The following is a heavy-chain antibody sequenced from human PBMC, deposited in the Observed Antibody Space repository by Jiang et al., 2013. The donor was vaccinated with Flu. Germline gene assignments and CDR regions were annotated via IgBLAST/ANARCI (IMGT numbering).Heavy chain of an antibody. CDR2: IYTSGST. CDR3: ARGNDYVWGSYRYADAFDI. V-gene: IGHV4-4*07. J-gene: IGHJ3*02. Sequence: GLVKPSETLSLTCTVSGGSISSYYWSWIRQPAGKGLEWIGRIYTSGSTNYNPSLKSRVTMSVDTSKNQFSLKLSSVTAADTAVYYCARGNDYVWGSYRYADAFDIWGQGTMVTVSS. D-gene: IGHD3-16*02. CDR1: GGSISSYY.